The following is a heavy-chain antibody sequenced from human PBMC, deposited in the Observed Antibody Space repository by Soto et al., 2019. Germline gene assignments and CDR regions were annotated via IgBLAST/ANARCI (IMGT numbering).Heavy chain of an antibody. V-gene: IGHV4-31*03. CDR1: GGSISSDGYY. D-gene: IGHD1-1*01. CDR2: IYHSGRA. J-gene: IGHJ6*02. Sequence: SETLSLTCTVSGGSISSDGYYWSWIRQHPGKGLEWIAYIYHSGRAYYNPSLKSRVSIFVDTSKNQLSLEVSSVTAADAAVYYCARVGEEYKYYGVGVWGQGNTVTVSS. CDR3: ARVGEEYKYYGVGV.